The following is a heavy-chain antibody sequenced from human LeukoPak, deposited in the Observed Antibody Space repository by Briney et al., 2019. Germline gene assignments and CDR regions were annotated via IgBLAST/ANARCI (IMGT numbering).Heavy chain of an antibody. Sequence: GASLQISCKGSGYIFTSYWISWVRPLPGKGLEWMGRIDPSDSYTNYSPSFQGHVTISADKSISTAYLQWSSLKASDTAMYYCARQMRGYCGSSTSCYPAHFDYWGQGTLVTVSS. D-gene: IGHD2-2*01. CDR1: GYIFTSYW. V-gene: IGHV5-10-1*01. CDR3: ARQMRGYCGSSTSCYPAHFDY. CDR2: IDPSDSYT. J-gene: IGHJ4*02.